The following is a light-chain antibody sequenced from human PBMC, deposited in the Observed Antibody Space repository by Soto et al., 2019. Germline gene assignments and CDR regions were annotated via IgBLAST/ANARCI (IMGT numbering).Light chain of an antibody. J-gene: IGKJ1*01. CDR2: GVS. Sequence: EIVLTQPPGTLSLSPGETATLSCRASQSLTSSYLAWYQQRPGQAPSLLIYGVSSRATGIPDRFSGSGSGTDFTLTITRLEPEDFAVYYCQHYGYSLWTFGQGTKVEIK. CDR1: QSLTSSY. V-gene: IGKV3-20*01. CDR3: QHYGYSLWT.